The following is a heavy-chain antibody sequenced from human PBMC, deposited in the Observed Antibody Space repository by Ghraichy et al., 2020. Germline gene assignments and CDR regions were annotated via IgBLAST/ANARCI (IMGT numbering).Heavy chain of an antibody. CDR2: IYYSGST. D-gene: IGHD3-9*01. J-gene: IGHJ4*02. CDR1: GGSISSYY. CDR3: ARVYYDILTGYYFFDY. V-gene: IGHV4-59*01. Sequence: SETLSLTCTVSGGSISSYYWSWIRQPPGKGLEWIGYIYYSGSTNYNPSLKSRVTISVDTSKNQFSLKLSSVTAADTAMYYCARVYYDILTGYYFFDYWGQGTLVTVSS.